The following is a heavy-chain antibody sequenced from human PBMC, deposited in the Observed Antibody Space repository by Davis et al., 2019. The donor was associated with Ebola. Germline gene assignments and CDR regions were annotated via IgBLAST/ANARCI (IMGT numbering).Heavy chain of an antibody. J-gene: IGHJ4*02. CDR1: GFTVSSNY. V-gene: IGHV3-15*01. CDR3: TTGLGLTDNDY. CDR2: IKSKTSGGTI. D-gene: IGHD1-26*01. Sequence: GESLKISCAASGFTVSSNYISWVRQAPGKGLEWVGRIKSKTSGGTIDYAAPVKGRFSISRDDSKTTLYLQMTGLKTEDTAVYYCTTGLGLTDNDYWGQGTLVTVSS.